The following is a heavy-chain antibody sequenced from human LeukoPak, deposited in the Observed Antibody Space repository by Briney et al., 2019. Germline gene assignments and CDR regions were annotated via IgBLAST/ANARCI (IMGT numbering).Heavy chain of an antibody. CDR2: IWYDGSEK. CDR3: VRGGCRSTSCYDY. Sequence: PGRSLRLSCAASGFTFSSYGMHWVRQAPGKGLVWLAVIWYDGSEKYYADSVKGRVTISRDNSKNTLYLQMSGLRVEDTALYYCVRGGCRSTSCYDYWGQGTLVTVSS. CDR1: GFTFSSYG. V-gene: IGHV3-33*01. J-gene: IGHJ4*02. D-gene: IGHD2-2*01.